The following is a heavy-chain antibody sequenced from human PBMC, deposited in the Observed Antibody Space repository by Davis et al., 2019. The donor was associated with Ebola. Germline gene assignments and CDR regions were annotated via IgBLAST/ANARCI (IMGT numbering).Heavy chain of an antibody. CDR3: AKDPRRLYDYIWGSYRSYYFDN. CDR2: ITGSGSST. D-gene: IGHD3-16*02. J-gene: IGHJ4*02. Sequence: GESLKISCAASGFVFRNYVMSWVRQAPGKGLEWVSAITGSGSSTYYADSVKGRFTISRDNSKNTLYLQMNGLRVEDTAIYYCAKDPRRLYDYIWGSYRSYYFDNWGQGTLVTVSS. CDR1: GFVFRNYV. V-gene: IGHV3-23*01.